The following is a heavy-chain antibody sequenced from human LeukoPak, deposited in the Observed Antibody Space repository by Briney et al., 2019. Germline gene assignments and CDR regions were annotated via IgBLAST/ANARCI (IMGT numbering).Heavy chain of an antibody. V-gene: IGHV3-74*01. J-gene: IGHJ5*02. Sequence: PGGSLRLSCAASGFTFSSYWMHWVRQAPGKGLVWVSRINSDGSSTSYADSVKGRFTISRDNAKNTLYLQMNSLRAEVTAVYYCGRALLYDFWSSHTLLDPWRQGTLVTVSS. CDR3: GRALLYDFWSSHTLLDP. CDR1: GFTFSSYW. CDR2: INSDGSST. D-gene: IGHD3-3*01.